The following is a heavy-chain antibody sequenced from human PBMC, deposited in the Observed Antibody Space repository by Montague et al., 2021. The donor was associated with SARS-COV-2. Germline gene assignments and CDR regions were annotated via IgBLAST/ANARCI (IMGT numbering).Heavy chain of an antibody. J-gene: IGHJ4*02. CDR2: XYWXDDK. V-gene: IGHV2-5*02. D-gene: IGHD6-13*01. Sequence: PALVKPTQTLTLTCTFSGFSLSTSGVCVGWIRQPPGKALEWLALXYWXDDKRYSPSLKSRLTITKDTSKNPVVLTMTNMDPVDTATYYCAHRDSGRIAAAGFDYWGQGTLVTVSS. CDR3: AHRDSGRIAAAGFDY. CDR1: GFSLSTSGVC.